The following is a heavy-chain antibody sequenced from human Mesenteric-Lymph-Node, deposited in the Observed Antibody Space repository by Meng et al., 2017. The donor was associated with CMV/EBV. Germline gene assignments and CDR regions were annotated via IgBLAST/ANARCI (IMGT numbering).Heavy chain of an antibody. Sequence: GESLKISCAAAGFTFSNYWMSWVRQAPGKGLEWVANIKQDGSEKNYVDSVKSRFTISRDNAKNSLYLQLNSLRVEDTAVYYRARAGGYSSGWALWGQGTLVTVSS. CDR2: IKQDGSEK. D-gene: IGHD6-19*01. CDR3: ARAGGYSSGWAL. J-gene: IGHJ4*02. CDR1: GFTFSNYW. V-gene: IGHV3-7*01.